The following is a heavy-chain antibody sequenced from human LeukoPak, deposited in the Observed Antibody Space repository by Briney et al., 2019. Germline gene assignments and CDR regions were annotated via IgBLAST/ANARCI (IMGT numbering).Heavy chain of an antibody. V-gene: IGHV4-61*02. J-gene: IGHJ5*02. CDR2: IYTSGST. Sequence: PSQTLSLTCTVSAGSISSGSYYWSWIRQPPGKGLEWIGRIYTSGSTNYNPSLKSRVTISVDTSKNQFSLKLSSVTAADTAVYYCARALDRNWFDPWGQGTLVTVSA. CDR1: AGSISSGSYY. CDR3: ARALDRNWFDP.